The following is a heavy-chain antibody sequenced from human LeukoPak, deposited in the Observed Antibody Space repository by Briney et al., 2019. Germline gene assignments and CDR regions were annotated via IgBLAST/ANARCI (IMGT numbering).Heavy chain of an antibody. CDR1: GDSISSGSYY. D-gene: IGHD3-3*01. CDR3: ARDSLYDFWSGYFPQGMDV. J-gene: IGHJ6*02. CDR2: IYTSGST. Sequence: PSQTLSLTCAVSGDSISSGSYYWSWIRQPAGKGLEWIGRIYTSGSTNYNPSLKSRVTISVDTPKNQFSLKLSSVTAADTAVYYCARDSLYDFWSGYFPQGMDVWGQGTTVTVSS. V-gene: IGHV4-61*02.